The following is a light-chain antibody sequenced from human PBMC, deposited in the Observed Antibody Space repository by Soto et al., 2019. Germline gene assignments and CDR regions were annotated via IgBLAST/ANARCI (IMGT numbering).Light chain of an antibody. CDR1: QGIRND. V-gene: IGKV1-6*01. CDR3: LQGYNYPRT. Sequence: AIQMTQSPSSLSASVGDRVTITCRASQGIRNDLGWYQQKPGKAPKLLIYAASSLQSGVPSRFSGSGSGTEYSLTISSLQPEDFASYYCLQGYNYPRTFGQGTKVEIK. CDR2: AAS. J-gene: IGKJ1*01.